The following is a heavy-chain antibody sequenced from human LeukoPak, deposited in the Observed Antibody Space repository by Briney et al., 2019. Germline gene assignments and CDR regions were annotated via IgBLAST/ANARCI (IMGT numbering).Heavy chain of an antibody. CDR2: ISDDGSRQ. V-gene: IGHV3-30*15. CDR1: GFTFRSYA. J-gene: IGHJ4*02. D-gene: IGHD6-19*01. Sequence: GGSLGLSCAASGFTFRSYAMHRVRQAPGKGLEWVAVISDDGSRQHYADFLEGRFTISRDNSKNTVSLQMSSLRTEDTAVYFCAREQSGDGWSGFDYWGQGTLVTVSS. CDR3: AREQSGDGWSGFDY.